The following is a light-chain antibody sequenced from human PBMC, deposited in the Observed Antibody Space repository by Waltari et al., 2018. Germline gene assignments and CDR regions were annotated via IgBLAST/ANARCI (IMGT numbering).Light chain of an antibody. J-gene: IGLJ2*01. CDR3: CSYAGSSTNVV. Sequence: QSALTQPASVSGSPGQSITISCTGTSSDVGSYTLVSWYQQHPGKAPKLMIYEGSKRPSGVFNRFSGSKSGNTASLTIAGLQAEDEADYYCCSYAGSSTNVVFGGGTKLTVL. CDR1: SSDVGSYTL. V-gene: IGLV2-23*01. CDR2: EGS.